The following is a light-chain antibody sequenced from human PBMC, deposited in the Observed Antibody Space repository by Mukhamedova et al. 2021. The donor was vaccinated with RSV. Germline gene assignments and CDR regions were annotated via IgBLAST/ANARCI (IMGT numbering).Light chain of an antibody. J-gene: IGKJ4*01. CDR3: QQSYGTLT. Sequence: WYQRRVHGRAPKLLISSASTLQTGVPSRFSGSGSGTGFTLTISSLQPEDFATYYCQQSYGTLTFGGGTRVDI. CDR2: SAS. V-gene: IGKV1-39*01.